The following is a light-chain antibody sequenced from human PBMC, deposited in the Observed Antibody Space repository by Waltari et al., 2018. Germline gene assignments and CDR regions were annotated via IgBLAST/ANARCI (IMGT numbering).Light chain of an antibody. V-gene: IGLV2-14*01. CDR2: EVI. CDR1: SSDVGVYNY. Sequence: QSALTQPASVSGSPGQSISISCTGTSSDVGVYNYVSWYQQHPGKAPKLIIYEVINRPSVISNRFSGSKSDNTASLTISGLQAEDEADYYCSSYTSSSTWVFGGGTKLTVL. J-gene: IGLJ3*02. CDR3: SSYTSSSTWV.